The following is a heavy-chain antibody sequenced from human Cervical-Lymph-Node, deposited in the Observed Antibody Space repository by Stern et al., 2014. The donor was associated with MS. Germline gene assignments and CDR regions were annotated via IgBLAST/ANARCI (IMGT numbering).Heavy chain of an antibody. Sequence: QVQLQESGPGLVKPSETLSLTCTVSGGSVSSDAYYWSWIQQPPGKGLEWIGYIYYSGSTSYNPSLKSRVTMSVDAAKNQFSLRLSSVTAADTAMYYCARQVRDWGQGTLVTVSS. CDR3: ARQVRD. V-gene: IGHV4-61*08. J-gene: IGHJ4*02. CDR1: GGSVSSDAYY. CDR2: IYYSGST.